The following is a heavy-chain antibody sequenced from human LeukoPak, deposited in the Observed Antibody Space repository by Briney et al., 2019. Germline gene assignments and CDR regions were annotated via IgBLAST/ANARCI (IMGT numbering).Heavy chain of an antibody. J-gene: IGHJ4*02. V-gene: IGHV3-30*02. CDR2: IQYDGRDK. CDR1: GFTFSNYG. Sequence: PGGSLRLSCAASGFTFSNYGIHWVRQAPGKGLEWEAFIQYDGRDKYYADSVKGRFTISRDNSKNTLYLQMNSLRPEDTAVYFCANIPYGSGTETGYWGQGTLVTVSS. D-gene: IGHD2-15*01. CDR3: ANIPYGSGTETGY.